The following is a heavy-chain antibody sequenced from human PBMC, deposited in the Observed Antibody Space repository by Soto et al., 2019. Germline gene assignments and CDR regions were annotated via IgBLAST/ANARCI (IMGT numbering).Heavy chain of an antibody. CDR1: GYTFTSYA. Sequence: ASVTVSCQASGYTFTSYAMHWVRQAPGQRLEWMGWINAGNGNTKYSQKFQGRVTITRDTSASTAYMELSSLRSEDTAVYYCARAGYCSGGSCPGGYWGQGTLVTVSS. J-gene: IGHJ4*02. D-gene: IGHD2-15*01. V-gene: IGHV1-3*01. CDR3: ARAGYCSGGSCPGGY. CDR2: INAGNGNT.